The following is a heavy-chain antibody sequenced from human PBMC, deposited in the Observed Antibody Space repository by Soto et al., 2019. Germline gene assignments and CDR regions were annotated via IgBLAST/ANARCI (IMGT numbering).Heavy chain of an antibody. V-gene: IGHV3-33*03. J-gene: IGHJ6*02. Sequence: QVQLVESGGGVVQPGRSLRLSCAASGFVFNTFGMHWVRQAPGKGLEWVAVIWYDGSKKYYADSVQGRFTISRDNSRNTLFLQMSIMTAEDTAVYYCARLHYQYGMDVWGQGTTVTVSS. CDR3: ARLHYQYGMDV. D-gene: IGHD4-17*01. CDR1: GFVFNTFG. CDR2: IWYDGSKK.